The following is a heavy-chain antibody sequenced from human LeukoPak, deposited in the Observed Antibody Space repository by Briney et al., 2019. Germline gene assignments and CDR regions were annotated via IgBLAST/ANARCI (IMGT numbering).Heavy chain of an antibody. CDR3: ARDFSNYYGSGRLDS. D-gene: IGHD3-10*01. J-gene: IGHJ4*02. CDR1: GFSFGDYA. Sequence: PGGSLRLSCTASGFSFGDYAMTWVRQAPGKGLEWVGFIRSKTYGGTAEYAASLKGRFTISRDDSESIAYLQMNSLKTEDTAVYYCARDFSNYYGSGRLDSWGQGTLVTVSS. CDR2: IRSKTYGGTA. V-gene: IGHV3-49*04.